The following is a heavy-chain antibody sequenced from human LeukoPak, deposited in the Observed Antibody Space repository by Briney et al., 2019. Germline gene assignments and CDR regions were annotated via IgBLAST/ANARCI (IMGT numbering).Heavy chain of an antibody. CDR3: ARGSMVRGVKYNPLNHDIVGATRFDGPFDY. V-gene: IGHV4-39*07. D-gene: IGHD3-10*01. CDR2: INHSGST. J-gene: IGHJ4*02. CDR1: GGSISSGGYY. Sequence: PSETLSLTCTVSGGSISSGGYYWSWIRQPPGKGLEWIGEINHSGSTNYNPSLKSRVTISVDTSKNQFSLKLSSVTAADTAVYYCARGSMVRGVKYNPLNHDIVGATRFDGPFDYWGQGTLVTVSS.